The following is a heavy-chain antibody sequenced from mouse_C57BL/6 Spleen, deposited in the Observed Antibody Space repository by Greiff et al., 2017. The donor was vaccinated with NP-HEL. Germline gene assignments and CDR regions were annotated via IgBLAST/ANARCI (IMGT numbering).Heavy chain of an antibody. CDR3: AREEDYGSDWFAY. D-gene: IGHD1-1*01. Sequence: QVQLQQPGAELVRPGSSVKLSCKASGYTFTSYWMHWVKQRPIQGLEWIGNIDPSDSETHYNQKFKDKATLTVDKSSSTAYMQLSSLTSEDSAVYYCAREEDYGSDWFAYWGQGTLVTVSA. CDR1: GYTFTSYW. J-gene: IGHJ3*01. CDR2: IDPSDSET. V-gene: IGHV1-52*01.